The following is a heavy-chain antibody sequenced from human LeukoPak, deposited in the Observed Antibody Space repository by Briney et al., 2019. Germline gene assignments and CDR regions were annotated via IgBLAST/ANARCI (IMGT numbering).Heavy chain of an antibody. D-gene: IGHD3-22*01. J-gene: IGHJ3*02. CDR2: IRHDGSEK. CDR3: ARSEMAVIKAFDI. CDR1: GYTFSSYR. Sequence: GGTLRLSCAASGYTFSSYRMSWVRQVPGKGLEWVAKIRHDGSEKYFVDSVKGGFTISTDNAKNSLYLQINSLMAEENAVDYCARSEMAVIKAFDIWGQGTMVTVSS. V-gene: IGHV3-7*05.